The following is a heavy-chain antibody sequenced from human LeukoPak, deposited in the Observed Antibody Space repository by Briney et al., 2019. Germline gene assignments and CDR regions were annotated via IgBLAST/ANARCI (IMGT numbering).Heavy chain of an antibody. V-gene: IGHV3-23*01. CDR1: GFTFTTYA. Sequence: GGSLRLSCAASGFTFTTYAMSWVRQAPGKGLEWVSAISGSGGSTYYADSVKGRFTISRDNSKNTLYLQMNSLRAEDTAVYYCAKAAHTVTTVSYFDYWGQGTLVTVSS. D-gene: IGHD4-17*01. J-gene: IGHJ4*02. CDR2: ISGSGGST. CDR3: AKAAHTVTTVSYFDY.